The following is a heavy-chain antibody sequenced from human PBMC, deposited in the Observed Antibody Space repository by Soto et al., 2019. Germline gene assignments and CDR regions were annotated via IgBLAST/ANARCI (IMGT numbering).Heavy chain of an antibody. CDR1: GFTFSGSA. V-gene: IGHV3-73*01. J-gene: IGHJ6*02. CDR2: IRSKANSYAT. Sequence: GGSLRLSCAASGFTFSGSAMHWVRQASGKGLEWVGRIRSKANSYATAYAASVKGRFTISRDDSKNTAYLQMNSLKTEDTAVYYCTRPGTDGDYVRLYYYGMDVWGQGTTVTVS. CDR3: TRPGTDGDYVRLYYYGMDV. D-gene: IGHD4-17*01.